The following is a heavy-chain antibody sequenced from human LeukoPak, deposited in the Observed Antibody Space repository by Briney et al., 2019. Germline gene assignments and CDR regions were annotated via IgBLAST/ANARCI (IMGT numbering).Heavy chain of an antibody. J-gene: IGHJ5*02. Sequence: ASVKVSCKASGYTFTGYYLHWVRQAPGQGLEWMGWINPNSGGTNYAQKFQGRVTMTRDTSISTAYMELNSLRAEDTAVYYCAKSILSWLGANWFDPWGQGTLVTVSS. CDR1: GYTFTGYY. V-gene: IGHV1-2*02. CDR2: INPNSGGT. CDR3: AKSILSWLGANWFDP. D-gene: IGHD3-9*01.